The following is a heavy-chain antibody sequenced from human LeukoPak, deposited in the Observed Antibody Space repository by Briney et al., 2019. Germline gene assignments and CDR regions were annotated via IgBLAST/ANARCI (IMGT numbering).Heavy chain of an antibody. CDR1: GYSISSGYY. D-gene: IGHD2-2*02. CDR2: IYHSGST. V-gene: IGHV4-38-2*01. Sequence: SETLSLTCAVSGYSISSGYYWGWIRQPPGKGLEWIGSIYHSGSTYYNPSLKSRVTISVDTSKNQFSLKLSSVTAADTAVYYCARQGYCGSTSCYSWFDPWGQGTLVTVSS. J-gene: IGHJ5*02. CDR3: ARQGYCGSTSCYSWFDP.